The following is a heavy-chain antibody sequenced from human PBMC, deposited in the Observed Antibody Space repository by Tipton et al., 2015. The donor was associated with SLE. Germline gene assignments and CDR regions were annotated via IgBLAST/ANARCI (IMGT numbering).Heavy chain of an antibody. D-gene: IGHD3-3*01. Sequence: SLRLSCAASGFTFSSYAMSWVRQAPGKGLEWVSTISGSGGSPYYAASVRGRFTVSRDNSKNTLYLQVNSLRAEDTAVYYCAKCHDFWSGYPGYWGQGTLVTVSS. V-gene: IGHV3-23*01. CDR3: AKCHDFWSGYPGY. J-gene: IGHJ4*02. CDR1: GFTFSSYA. CDR2: ISGSGGSP.